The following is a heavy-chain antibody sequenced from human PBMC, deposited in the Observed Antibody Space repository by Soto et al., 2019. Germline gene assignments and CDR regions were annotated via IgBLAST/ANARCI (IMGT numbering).Heavy chain of an antibody. D-gene: IGHD2-21*01. CDR3: SRGGGGGLFDL. Sequence: QVHLVEAGGGLVKPGGSLRLSCASSGFTFSDHYMSCIRRSPGKGLEFLSYISPRTTYKNYADSVKGRFTISRDNAKNSLYLQLNSLRAEDTAIYYCSRGGGGGLFDLWGQGTFVTVSS. CDR1: GFTFSDHY. J-gene: IGHJ4*02. V-gene: IGHV3-11*06. CDR2: ISPRTTYK.